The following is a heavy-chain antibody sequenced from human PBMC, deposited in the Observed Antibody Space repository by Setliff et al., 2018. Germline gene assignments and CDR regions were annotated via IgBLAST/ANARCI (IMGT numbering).Heavy chain of an antibody. CDR3: ASGLNWLSSTEFDY. CDR1: GYSISSGYY. D-gene: IGHD1-20*01. Sequence: ETLSLTCTVSGYSISSGYYWGWIRQPPGKGLEWIGCIYYSGSTYYNPSLKSRVTISLDTSKNQFSLKLTSVTAADTAVYYCASGLNWLSSTEFDYWGQGTLVTVSS. CDR2: IYYSGST. V-gene: IGHV4-38-2*02. J-gene: IGHJ4*02.